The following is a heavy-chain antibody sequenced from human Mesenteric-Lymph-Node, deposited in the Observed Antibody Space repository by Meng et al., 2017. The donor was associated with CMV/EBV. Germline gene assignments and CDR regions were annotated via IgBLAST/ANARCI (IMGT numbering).Heavy chain of an antibody. CDR3: AKSRSSTPGIVDD. Sequence: VQLQESGPGLVKPSEPLSPTCIVSGVSVTSGAYHWSWIRQSPGKGLEWIGYIYGTGITIYNPSLKSRVTILLETSKNQFSLKLNSVTTADTAVYYCAKSRSSTPGIVDDWGQGTLVTVSS. J-gene: IGHJ4*02. CDR1: GVSVTSGAYH. CDR2: IYGTGIT. V-gene: IGHV4-61*08. D-gene: IGHD2/OR15-2a*01.